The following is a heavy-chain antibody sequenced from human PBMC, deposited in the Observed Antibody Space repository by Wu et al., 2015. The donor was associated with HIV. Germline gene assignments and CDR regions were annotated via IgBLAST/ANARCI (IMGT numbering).Heavy chain of an antibody. CDR3: ARELRPGIAAAGWFDP. CDR2: INPNSGGT. D-gene: IGHD6-13*01. Sequence: QVQLVQSGAEVKKPGASVKVSCKASGYTFTGYYMHWVRQAPGQGLEWMGWINPNSGGTNYAQKFQGRVTMTRDTSISTAYMELSRLRSDDTAVYYCARELRPGIAAAGWFDPWGQGTLVTVSS. V-gene: IGHV1-2*02. J-gene: IGHJ5*02. CDR1: GYTFTGYY.